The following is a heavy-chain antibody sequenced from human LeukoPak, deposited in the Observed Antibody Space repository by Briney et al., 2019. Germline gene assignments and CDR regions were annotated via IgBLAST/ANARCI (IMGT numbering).Heavy chain of an antibody. CDR2: INSDERSR. CDR1: GFTFGDYW. D-gene: IGHD1-7*01. CDR3: ARDRAERNWTYHTLFDS. Sequence: GGAPRPPRESSGFTFGDYWRHWGRQTPGEGLGWGSRINSDERSRAYADSVKGRFTISRDNSKNTLYLQMNSLRVEDTGTYYCARDRAERNWTYHTLFDSWGQGTPVIVSS. V-gene: IGHV3-74*01. J-gene: IGHJ4*02.